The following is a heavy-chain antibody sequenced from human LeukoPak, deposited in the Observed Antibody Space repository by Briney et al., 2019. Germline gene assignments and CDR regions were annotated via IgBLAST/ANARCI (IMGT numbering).Heavy chain of an antibody. D-gene: IGHD2-8*01. CDR3: ARANPYTDY. V-gene: IGHV1-18*01. J-gene: IGHJ4*02. Sequence: AAVKVSCKASGYTFTNFGISWVRQAPGEGLEWMGWISAHSGNTNYAQNLQGRVTMTTDTSASTAYMELRSLRSDDTAVYFCARANPYTDYWGQGTLVTVSS. CDR1: GYTFTNFG. CDR2: ISAHSGNT.